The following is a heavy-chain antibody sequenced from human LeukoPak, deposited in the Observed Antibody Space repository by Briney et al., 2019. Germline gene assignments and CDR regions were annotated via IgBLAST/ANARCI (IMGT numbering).Heavy chain of an antibody. J-gene: IGHJ4*02. Sequence: ASVKVSCKASGYTFIAYYIHWVRQAPGQGLEWMGWINPNSGDTKYAQKFQGRVTMTRDTSVSTAYMELSSLRSDDTAVYHCARGPGYNCGYRVDNWGQGTLVTVSS. CDR1: GYTFIAYY. V-gene: IGHV1-2*02. CDR3: ARGPGYNCGYRVDN. CDR2: INPNSGDT. D-gene: IGHD5-18*01.